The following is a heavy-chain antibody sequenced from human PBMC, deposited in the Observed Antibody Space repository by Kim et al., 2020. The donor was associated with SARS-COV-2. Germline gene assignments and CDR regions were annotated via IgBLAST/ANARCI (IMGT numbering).Heavy chain of an antibody. J-gene: IGHJ4*02. CDR3: AKDARYCSSDSCQHCDY. V-gene: IGHV3-23*01. D-gene: IGHD2-2*01. Sequence: KGRCTISRDKSRNTLYLQMNSLRAEDTAVYYCAKDARYCSSDSCQHCDYWGQGTLVTVSS.